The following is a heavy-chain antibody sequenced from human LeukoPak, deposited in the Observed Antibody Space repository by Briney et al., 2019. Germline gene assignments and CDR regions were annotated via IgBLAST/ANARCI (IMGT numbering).Heavy chain of an antibody. Sequence: GGSLRLSCAASGFTFDDYAMHWVRQAPGKGLEWVSAISGSGGSTYYADSVKGRFTISRDNSKNTLYLQMNSLRAEDTAVYYCARAYWVGAFDIWGQGTMVTVSS. J-gene: IGHJ3*02. D-gene: IGHD2-15*01. CDR1: GFTFDDYA. V-gene: IGHV3-23*01. CDR2: ISGSGGST. CDR3: ARAYWVGAFDI.